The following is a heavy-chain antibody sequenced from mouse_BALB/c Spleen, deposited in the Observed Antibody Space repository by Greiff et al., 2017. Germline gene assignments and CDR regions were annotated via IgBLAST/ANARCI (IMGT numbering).Heavy chain of an antibody. CDR3: ARRRDGDFDY. V-gene: IGHV5-12-1*01. J-gene: IGHJ2*01. CDR1: GFAFSSYD. D-gene: IGHD3-3*01. Sequence: EVQLVESGGGLVKPGGSLKLSCAASGFAFSSYDMSWVRQTPEKRLEWVAYISSGGGSTYYPDTVKGRFTISRDNAKNTLYLQMSSLKSEDTAMYYCARRRDGDFDYWGQGTTLTVSS. CDR2: ISSGGGST.